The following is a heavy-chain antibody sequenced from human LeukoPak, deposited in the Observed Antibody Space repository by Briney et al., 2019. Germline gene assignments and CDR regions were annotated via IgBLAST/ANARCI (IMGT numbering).Heavy chain of an antibody. V-gene: IGHV3-48*01. CDR1: GFTFSNYN. J-gene: IGHJ4*02. CDR2: ISTTGSTI. Sequence: PGGSLRLSCAASGFTFSNYNMNWVRQAPGKGLEWVSYISTTGSTIYYADSVKGRFTISRDNAKNSLYLQMNSLRAEDSAVYYCARDSRAVAADLDYWGQGTLVTVSS. D-gene: IGHD6-19*01. CDR3: ARDSRAVAADLDY.